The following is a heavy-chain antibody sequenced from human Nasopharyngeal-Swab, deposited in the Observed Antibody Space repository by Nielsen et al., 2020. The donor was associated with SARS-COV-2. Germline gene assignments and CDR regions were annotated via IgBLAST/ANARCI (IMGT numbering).Heavy chain of an antibody. CDR3: ARVVATSRYYYYGMDV. Sequence: SVRVSCKASGGTFSSYAISWVRQAPGQGLEWMGRIIPILGIANYAQKFQGRVTITADKSTSTAYMELSSLRSEDTTVYYCARVVATSRYYYYGMDVWGQGTTVTVSS. CDR2: IIPILGIA. D-gene: IGHD5-12*01. CDR1: GGTFSSYA. J-gene: IGHJ6*02. V-gene: IGHV1-69*04.